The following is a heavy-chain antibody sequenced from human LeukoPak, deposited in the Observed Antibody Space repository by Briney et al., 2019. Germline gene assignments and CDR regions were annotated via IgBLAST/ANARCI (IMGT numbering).Heavy chain of an antibody. CDR2: ISYDGSNK. J-gene: IGHJ4*02. Sequence: GGSLRLSCAASGFTLSSYAMHWVRQAPGKGLEWVAVISYDGSNKYYADSVKGRFTISRDNSKNTLYLQMNSLRAEDTAVYYCASNNDYWGQGTLVTVSS. CDR3: ASNNDY. D-gene: IGHD2/OR15-2a*01. CDR1: GFTLSSYA. V-gene: IGHV3-30-3*01.